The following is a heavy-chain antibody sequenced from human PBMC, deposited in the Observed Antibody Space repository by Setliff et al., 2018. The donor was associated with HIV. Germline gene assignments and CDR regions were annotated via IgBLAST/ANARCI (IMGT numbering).Heavy chain of an antibody. CDR2: MSYDV. D-gene: IGHD1-26*01. Sequence: GGSLRLSCAASGFTFSNYAMHWVRQAPGKGLECVSLMSYDVKYADSVKGRFTISRDNAKNSLYLQLNSLRADDTSVYYCAREVGAPDYFDSWGQGTLVTVSS. CDR3: AREVGAPDYFDS. CDR1: GFTFSNYA. J-gene: IGHJ4*02. V-gene: IGHV3-30*04.